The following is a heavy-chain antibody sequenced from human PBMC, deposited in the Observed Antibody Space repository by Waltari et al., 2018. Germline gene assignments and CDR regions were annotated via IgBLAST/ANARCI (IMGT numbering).Heavy chain of an antibody. CDR3: AKSVSWSTSCHRCWFDP. CDR1: GFTFSSYA. V-gene: IGHV3-23*01. D-gene: IGHD2-2*01. J-gene: IGHJ5*02. Sequence: EVQLLESGGGLVQPGGSVRLSCAASGFTFSSYAMSWVRQAPGKGLEWVSAISGSGGSTYYADSVKGRFTISRDNSKNTLYLQMNSLRAEDTAVYYCAKSVSWSTSCHRCWFDPWGQGTLVTVSS. CDR2: ISGSGGST.